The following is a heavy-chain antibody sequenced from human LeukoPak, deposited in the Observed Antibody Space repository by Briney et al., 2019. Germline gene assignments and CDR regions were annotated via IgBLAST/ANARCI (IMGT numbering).Heavy chain of an antibody. V-gene: IGHV4-39*02. J-gene: IGHJ4*02. CDR2: IYYSGST. D-gene: IGHD2-15*01. Sequence: SETLSLTCTVSGGPISSSSYYWGWIRQPPGKGLEWIGSIYYSGSTYYNPSLKSRVTISVDRSKNHFSLRLSSVTAADTAVYYCARGENVVAATRRWGQGTLVTVSS. CDR1: GGPISSSSYY. CDR3: ARGENVVAATRR.